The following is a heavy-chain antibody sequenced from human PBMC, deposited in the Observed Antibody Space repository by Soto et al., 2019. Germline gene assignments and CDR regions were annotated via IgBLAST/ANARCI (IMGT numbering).Heavy chain of an antibody. Sequence: ASVKVSCKASGYTFTGYYMHWVRQAPGQGLDCLGWIILNIGGTNYAQKFQGWFTMTRGTSFSPAYMELSRLRSDDTAVYYCARADLNIPAAQPFDYWGQGTLVTVSS. V-gene: IGHV1-2*04. D-gene: IGHD2-2*01. CDR2: IILNIGGT. CDR3: ARADLNIPAAQPFDY. J-gene: IGHJ4*02. CDR1: GYTFTGYY.